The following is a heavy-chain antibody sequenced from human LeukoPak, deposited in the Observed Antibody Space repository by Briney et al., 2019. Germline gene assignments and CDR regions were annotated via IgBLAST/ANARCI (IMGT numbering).Heavy chain of an antibody. V-gene: IGHV4-59*01. J-gene: IGHJ4*02. Sequence: SETLSLTCTVSGGSISSYYWSWIRQPPGKGLEWIGYIYYSGSTNYNPSLKSRVTISVDTSKNQFSLKLSSVTAADTAVYYCARDIDGSGRVIDYWVQGTLVTVSS. CDR2: IYYSGST. D-gene: IGHD3-10*01. CDR1: GGSISSYY. CDR3: ARDIDGSGRVIDY.